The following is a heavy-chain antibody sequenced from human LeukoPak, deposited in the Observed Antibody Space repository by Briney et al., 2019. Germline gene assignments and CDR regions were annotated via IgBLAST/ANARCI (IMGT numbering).Heavy chain of an antibody. CDR3: ARGPNSNWSGLDF. CDR2: ISSSSSTI. J-gene: IGHJ4*02. V-gene: IGHV3-48*01. CDR1: GFTFSSYS. Sequence: QAGGSLRLSCAASGFTFSSYSMNWVRQAPGKGLEWVSYISSSSSTIYYADSVKGRFTISRDNAKNSLYLQMNSLRAEDTAVYYCARGPNSNWSGLDFWGQGTLLTVSS. D-gene: IGHD6-6*01.